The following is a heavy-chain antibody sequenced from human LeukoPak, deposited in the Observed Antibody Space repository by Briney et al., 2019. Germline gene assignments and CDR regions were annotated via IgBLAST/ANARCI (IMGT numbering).Heavy chain of an antibody. CDR2: IIPIFGTA. J-gene: IGHJ4*02. Sequence: SVKVSCKAPGGTFSSYAISWVRQAPGQGLELMGGIIPIFGTANYAQKFQGRVTITTDESTSTAYMELSSLRSEDTAVYYCARGKRAVAGTLGYWGQGTLVTVSS. CDR3: ARGKRAVAGTLGY. V-gene: IGHV1-69*05. CDR1: GGTFSSYA. D-gene: IGHD6-19*01.